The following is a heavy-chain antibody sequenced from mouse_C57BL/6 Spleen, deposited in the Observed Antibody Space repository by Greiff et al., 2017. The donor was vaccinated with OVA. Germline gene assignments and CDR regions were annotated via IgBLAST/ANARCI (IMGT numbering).Heavy chain of an antibody. D-gene: IGHD1-1*01. Sequence: EVKLQESGPGLVKPSQSLSLTCSVTGYSITSGYYWNWIRQFPGNKLEWMGYISYDGSNNYNPSLKNRISITRDPTKNQFFLKLNSVTTEDTDTYYCASDYYGSSFDDWGQGTTLTVSS. V-gene: IGHV3-6*01. CDR3: ASDYYGSSFDD. CDR1: GYSITSGYY. CDR2: ISYDGSN. J-gene: IGHJ2*01.